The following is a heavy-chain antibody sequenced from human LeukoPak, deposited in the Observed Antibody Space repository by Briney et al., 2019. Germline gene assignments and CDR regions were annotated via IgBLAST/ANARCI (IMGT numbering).Heavy chain of an antibody. Sequence: ASVKVSCKASGYTFTGYYMHWVRQAPGQGLEWMGWINPNSGGTNYAQKFQGRVTMTRDTSISTAYMELSRLRSDDTAVYYCARESSRYYGSGSPNFDYWGQGTLVTVSS. D-gene: IGHD3-10*01. CDR3: ARESSRYYGSGSPNFDY. J-gene: IGHJ4*02. CDR2: INPNSGGT. V-gene: IGHV1-2*02. CDR1: GYTFTGYY.